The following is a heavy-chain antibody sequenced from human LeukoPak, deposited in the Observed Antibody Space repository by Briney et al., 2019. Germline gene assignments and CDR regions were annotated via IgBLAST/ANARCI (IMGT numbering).Heavy chain of an antibody. CDR2: IPNDGSNK. CDR1: GFTFSSYA. J-gene: IGHJ5*02. Sequence: GGSLRLSCAASGFTFSSYAIHWVRQAPGKGLEWVAVIPNDGSNKLYADSVQGRFTISRDNSKNTVYLQMNSLRVEDTAVYYCARESDPSGQGTLVTVSS. CDR3: ARESDP. V-gene: IGHV3-30*01.